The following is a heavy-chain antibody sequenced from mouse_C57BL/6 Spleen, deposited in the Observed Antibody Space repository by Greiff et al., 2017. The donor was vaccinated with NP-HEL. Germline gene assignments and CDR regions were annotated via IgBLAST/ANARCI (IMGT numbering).Heavy chain of an antibody. CDR1: GFTFSDYY. V-gene: IGHV5-16*01. J-gene: IGHJ4*01. D-gene: IGHD3-2*02. CDR3: ARDRGLRLPNYYAMDY. Sequence: EVKLVESEGGLVQPGSSMKLSCTASGFTFSDYYMAWVRQVPEKGLEWVANINYDGSSTYYLDSLKSRFIISRDNAKNILYLQMSSLKSEDTATYYCARDRGLRLPNYYAMDYWGQGTSVTVSS. CDR2: INYDGSST.